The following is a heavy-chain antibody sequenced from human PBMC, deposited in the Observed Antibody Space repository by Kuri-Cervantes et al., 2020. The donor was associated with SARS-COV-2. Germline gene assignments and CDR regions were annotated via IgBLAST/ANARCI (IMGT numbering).Heavy chain of an antibody. Sequence: ASVKVSCKASGGTFSSYAISWVRQAPGQGLEWMGRINPNSGGTNYAQKFQGRVTMTRDTSISTAYMELSRLRSDDTAVYYCARGGDIVVVPAAPRMNYWGQGTLVTVSS. CDR3: ARGGDIVVVPAAPRMNY. CDR2: INPNSGGT. V-gene: IGHV1-2*02. J-gene: IGHJ4*02. D-gene: IGHD2-2*01. CDR1: GGTFSSYA.